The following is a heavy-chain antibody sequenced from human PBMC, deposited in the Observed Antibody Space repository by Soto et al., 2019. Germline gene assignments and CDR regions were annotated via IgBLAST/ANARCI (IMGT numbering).Heavy chain of an antibody. CDR3: ARLGGNWCIDY. D-gene: IGHD1-1*01. Sequence: QVQLVESGGGVVQPGRSLRLSCAASGFVFNSYGIHWVRQAPDKGLEWVAVIWYDGSNKYYADSVKGRFTISRDNSQNTVHLQMNSLRVEDTAVYYCARLGGNWCIDYWGQGTLVIVSS. J-gene: IGHJ4*02. CDR2: IWYDGSNK. V-gene: IGHV3-33*01. CDR1: GFVFNSYG.